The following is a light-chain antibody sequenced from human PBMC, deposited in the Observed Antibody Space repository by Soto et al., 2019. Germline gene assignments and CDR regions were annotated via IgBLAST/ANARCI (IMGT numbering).Light chain of an antibody. V-gene: IGLV2-14*01. CDR2: DVS. Sequence: QSALTQPASVSGSPGQSITISCTGTSSDIGGYNYVSWYQQHPGKAPKLIISDVSNRPSGVSNRFSGSKSGITASLTISGLQAEDEADYHCSSYTSSSTWVFGGGTKLTVL. CDR3: SSYTSSSTWV. J-gene: IGLJ3*02. CDR1: SSDIGGYNY.